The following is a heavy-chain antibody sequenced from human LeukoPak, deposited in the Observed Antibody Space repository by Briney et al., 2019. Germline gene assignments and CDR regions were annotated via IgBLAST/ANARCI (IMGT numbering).Heavy chain of an antibody. CDR1: GFSFSNYW. V-gene: IGHV3-7*01. CDR3: ASHNHFDY. Sequence: GGSLRLSCAASGFSFSNYWVSWVRQAPGTGLEWVANINQDGSQEYYVDSVKGRFTISRDNAKNSLYLQMNSLRAKDTAVYYCASHNHFDYWGQGTLVTVSS. CDR2: INQDGSQE. J-gene: IGHJ4*02.